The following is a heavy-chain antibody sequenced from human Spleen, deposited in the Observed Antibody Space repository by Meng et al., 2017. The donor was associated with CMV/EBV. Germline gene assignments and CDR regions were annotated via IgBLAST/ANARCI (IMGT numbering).Heavy chain of an antibody. J-gene: IGHJ4*02. Sequence: SGVGGGGIRQPPGKALEWLALIYWDDDKRYSPSLKSRLTITKDTSKNQVVLTMTNMDPVDTATYYCAHRRNYYDSSGYYYGYYFDYWGQGTLVTVSS. D-gene: IGHD3-22*01. CDR2: IYWDDDK. CDR1: SGVG. V-gene: IGHV2-5*02. CDR3: AHRRNYYDSSGYYYGYYFDY.